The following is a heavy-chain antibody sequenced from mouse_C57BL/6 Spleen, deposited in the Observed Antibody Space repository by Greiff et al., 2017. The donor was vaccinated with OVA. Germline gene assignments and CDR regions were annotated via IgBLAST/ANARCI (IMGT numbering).Heavy chain of an antibody. CDR2: INPNNGGT. V-gene: IGHV1-26*01. Sequence: VQLQQSGPELVKPGASVKISCKASGYTFTDYYMNWVKQSHGKSLEWIGDINPNNGGTSYNQKFKGKATLTVDKSSSTAYMELRSLTSEDSAVYYCARGRYGNYGWYFDVWGTGTTVTVSS. J-gene: IGHJ1*03. D-gene: IGHD2-1*01. CDR3: ARGRYGNYGWYFDV. CDR1: GYTFTDYY.